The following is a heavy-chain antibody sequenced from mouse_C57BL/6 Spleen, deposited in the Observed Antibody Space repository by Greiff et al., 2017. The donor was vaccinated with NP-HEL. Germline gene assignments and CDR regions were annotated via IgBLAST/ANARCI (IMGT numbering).Heavy chain of an antibody. J-gene: IGHJ3*01. V-gene: IGHV1-26*01. CDR1: GYTFTDYY. CDR2: INPNNGGT. Sequence: EVQLQQSGPELVKPGASVKISCKASGYTFTDYYMNWVKQSHGKSLEWIGDINPNNGGTSYNQKFKGKATLTVDKSSSTAYMELRSLTSEDSAVYYCARCYYGSSYGFAYWGQGTLVTVSA. D-gene: IGHD1-1*01. CDR3: ARCYYGSSYGFAY.